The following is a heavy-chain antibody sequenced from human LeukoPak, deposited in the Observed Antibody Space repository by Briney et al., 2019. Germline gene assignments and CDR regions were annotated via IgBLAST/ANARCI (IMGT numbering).Heavy chain of an antibody. CDR3: ARAQLCSGGSCYLTSVNWFDP. CDR2: IYYSGST. V-gene: IGHV4-59*06. J-gene: IGHJ5*02. Sequence: SETLSLTCTVSGGSISSYYWSWIRQPPGKGLEWIGYIYYSGSTYYNPSLKSRVTISVDTSKNQFSLKLSSVTAADTAVYYCARAQLCSGGSCYLTSVNWFDPWGQGTLVTVSS. D-gene: IGHD2-15*01. CDR1: GGSISSYY.